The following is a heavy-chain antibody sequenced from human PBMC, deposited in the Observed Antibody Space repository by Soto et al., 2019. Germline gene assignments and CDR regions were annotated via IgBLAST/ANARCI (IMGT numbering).Heavy chain of an antibody. V-gene: IGHV3-48*02. J-gene: IGHJ4*02. CDR1: GFTFSSHA. CDR2: IHSIRSII. CDR3: ARDARTADYDY. D-gene: IGHD3-16*01. Sequence: EVQLVESGGGLVQPGGSLRISCAVSGFTFSSHAMNWVRQAPGKGLEWVAYIHSIRSIIYYADSVKGRFTISRDNAKNSLYLQMDSPRDEDTAVYYCARDARTADYDYWGQGTLVTGSS.